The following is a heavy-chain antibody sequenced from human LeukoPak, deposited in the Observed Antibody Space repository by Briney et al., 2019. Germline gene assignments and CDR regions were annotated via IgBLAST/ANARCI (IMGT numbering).Heavy chain of an antibody. CDR3: ARGWPDEGDFWSGYYPHYFDY. V-gene: IGHV4-59*11. CDR2: IYYSGST. D-gene: IGHD3-3*01. CDR1: GGSISSHY. J-gene: IGHJ4*02. Sequence: SSETLSLTCTVSGGSISSHYWSWIRQPPGKGLEWIGYIYYSGSTNYNPSLKSRVTISVDTSKNQFSLKLSSVTAADTAVYYCARGWPDEGDFWSGYYPHYFDYWGQGTLVTVSS.